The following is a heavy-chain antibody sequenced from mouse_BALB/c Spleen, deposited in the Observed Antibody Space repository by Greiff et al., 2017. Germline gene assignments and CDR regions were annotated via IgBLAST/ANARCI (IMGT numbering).Heavy chain of an antibody. Sequence: EVKLVESGGGLVQPKGSLKLSCAASGFTFNTYAMHWVCQAPGKGLEWVARIRSKSNNYATYYADSVKDRFTISRDDSQSMLYLQMNNLKTEDTAMYYCVRGGYDGLDYWGQGTSVTVSS. CDR1: GFTFNTYA. V-gene: IGHV10-3*03. CDR3: VRGGYDGLDY. J-gene: IGHJ4*01. CDR2: IRSKSNNYAT. D-gene: IGHD2-14*01.